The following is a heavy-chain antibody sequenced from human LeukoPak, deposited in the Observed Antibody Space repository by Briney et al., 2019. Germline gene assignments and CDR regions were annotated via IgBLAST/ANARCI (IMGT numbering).Heavy chain of an antibody. J-gene: IGHJ4*02. CDR1: GGSISSGDYY. D-gene: IGHD5-18*01. CDR3: ARERKGYSYGYSFDY. Sequence: SQTLSLTCTVSGGSISSGDYYWSWIRQPPGKGLEWIGYIYYSGSTYYNPSLKSRVTISVDTSKNQFSLKLSSVTAADTAVYYCARERKGYSYGYSFDYWGQGTLVTVSS. CDR2: IYYSGST. V-gene: IGHV4-30-4*01.